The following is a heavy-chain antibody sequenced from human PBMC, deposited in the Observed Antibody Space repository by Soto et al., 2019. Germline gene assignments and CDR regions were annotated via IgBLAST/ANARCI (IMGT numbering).Heavy chain of an antibody. D-gene: IGHD3-10*01. CDR1: GYTFTSYG. Sequence: GASVKVSCKASGYTFTSYGISWVRQAPGQGLERMGWISAYNGNTNYAQKLQGRVTMTTDTSTSTAYMELRSLRSDDTAVYYCARVRITMVRGVIPLGEKAPVNWFDPWGQGTAVTVSS. CDR3: ARVRITMVRGVIPLGEKAPVNWFDP. J-gene: IGHJ5*01. V-gene: IGHV1-18*01. CDR2: ISAYNGNT.